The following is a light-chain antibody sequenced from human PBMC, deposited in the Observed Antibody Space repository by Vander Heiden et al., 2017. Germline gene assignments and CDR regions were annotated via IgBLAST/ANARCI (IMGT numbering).Light chain of an antibody. CDR3: ANWNSNIGV. CDR2: LEGSGSS. V-gene: IGLV4-60*03. CDR1: SGHSSNI. J-gene: IGLJ3*02. Sequence: QPALAQSSLAPASLGSSVTLTCTLSSGHSSNIIVGHQQQPAKAPRHLMKLEGSGSSNNGGGDPDRFSDSSSAAKPYHPISNEQSEDEDYYYCANWNSNIGVFGGGTKLTVL.